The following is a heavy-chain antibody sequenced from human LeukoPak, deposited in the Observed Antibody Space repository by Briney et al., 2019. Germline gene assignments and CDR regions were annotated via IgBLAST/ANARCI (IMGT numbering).Heavy chain of an antibody. J-gene: IGHJ6*03. Sequence: PGGSLRLSCAASGFIFDDYSMHWVRQAPGKGLEWVSLISGDGGSTYYADSVKGRFTFSRDNSKNSLFLEMNSLRTEDTALYYCAKEPENPLNYYSYMGVWGKRTTVTMSS. V-gene: IGHV3-43*02. CDR3: AKEPENPLNYYSYMGV. D-gene: IGHD4/OR15-4a*01. CDR2: ISGDGGST. CDR1: GFIFDDYS.